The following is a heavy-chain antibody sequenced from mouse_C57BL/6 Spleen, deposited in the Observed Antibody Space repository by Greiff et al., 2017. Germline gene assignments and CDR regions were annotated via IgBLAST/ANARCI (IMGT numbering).Heavy chain of an antibody. Sequence: QVQLQQPGAELVKPGASVKMSCKASGYTFTSYWITWVKQRPGQGLEWIGDIYPGSGSTNYNEKFKSKATLTVDTSSSTAYMQLSSLTSEDSAVYYCARDRDSSGFYYCAMDDWGQGTSVTVSS. D-gene: IGHD3-2*02. CDR3: ARDRDSSGFYYCAMDD. J-gene: IGHJ4*01. V-gene: IGHV1-55*01. CDR2: IYPGSGST. CDR1: GYTFTSYW.